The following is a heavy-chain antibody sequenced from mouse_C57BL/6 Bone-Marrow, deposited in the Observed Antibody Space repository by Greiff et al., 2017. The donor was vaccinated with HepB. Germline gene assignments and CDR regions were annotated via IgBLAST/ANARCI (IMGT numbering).Heavy chain of an antibody. Sequence: EVQVVESGGGLVKPGGSLKLSCAASGFTFSDYGMHWVRQAPEKGLEWVAYISSGSSTIYYADTVKGRFTISRDNAKNTLFLQMTSLRSEYTAMYYCARGPKFDGYYWFAYWGQGTLVTVSA. CDR2: ISSGSSTI. CDR3: ARGPKFDGYYWFAY. CDR1: GFTFSDYG. V-gene: IGHV5-17*01. D-gene: IGHD2-3*01. J-gene: IGHJ3*01.